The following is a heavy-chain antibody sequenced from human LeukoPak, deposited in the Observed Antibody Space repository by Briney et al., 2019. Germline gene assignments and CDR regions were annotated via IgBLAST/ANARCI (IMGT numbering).Heavy chain of an antibody. CDR2: ISGSGGST. V-gene: IGHV3-23*01. CDR3: AKDYYDSSGYYSDAFDI. D-gene: IGHD3-22*01. J-gene: IGHJ3*02. Sequence: GGSLRLSCAASGFTFSSYAMSWVRQAPGKGLEWVSAISGSGGSTYYADSVKGRFTISRDNSKNTLYLQMNSLRAEDTAVYYCAKDYYDSSGYYSDAFDIWGQGTMVTVSS. CDR1: GFTFSSYA.